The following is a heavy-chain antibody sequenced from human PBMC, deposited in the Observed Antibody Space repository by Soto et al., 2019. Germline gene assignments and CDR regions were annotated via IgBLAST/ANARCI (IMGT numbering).Heavy chain of an antibody. Sequence: EVQLLESGGGLVQPGGSLRLSCAASGFTFSSYAMSWVRQAPGKGLEWVSGISGSGGSTCYADSVKGRFTISRDNSRDTLYLQMNSLRAEDTAVYYCAKATSGWEYYFEYWGQGDLVTVSS. CDR3: AKATSGWEYYFEY. J-gene: IGHJ4*02. CDR1: GFTFSSYA. V-gene: IGHV3-23*01. CDR2: ISGSGGST. D-gene: IGHD6-19*01.